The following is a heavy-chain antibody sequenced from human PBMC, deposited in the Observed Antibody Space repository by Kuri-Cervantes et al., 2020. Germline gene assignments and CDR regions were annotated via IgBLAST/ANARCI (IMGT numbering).Heavy chain of an antibody. J-gene: IGHJ6*02. V-gene: IGHV3-48*01. D-gene: IGHD6-13*01. CDR3: ARDYSSSWYTPPIYYYYGMDV. Sequence: GESLKISCAASGFTFNSYSMNWVRQAPGKGPEWISYISSGTSVIHYSDSVKGRFAIARDNAKNSLYLQMNSLRAEDTAVYYCARDYSSSWYTPPIYYYYGMDVWGQGTTVTVSS. CDR2: ISSGTSVI. CDR1: GFTFNSYS.